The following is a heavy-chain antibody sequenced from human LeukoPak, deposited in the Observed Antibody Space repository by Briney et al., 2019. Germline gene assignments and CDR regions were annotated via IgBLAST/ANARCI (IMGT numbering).Heavy chain of an antibody. CDR3: ATELEQWLEVGACDI. CDR1: GFTFSSYG. CDR2: ISYDGSNK. J-gene: IGHJ3*02. D-gene: IGHD6-19*01. Sequence: GGSLRLSCAASGFTFSSYGMHWVRQAPGKGLEWVAVISYDGSNKYYADSVKGRFTISRDNSKNTLYLQMNSLRAEDTAVYYCATELEQWLEVGACDIWGQGTMVTVSS. V-gene: IGHV3-30*03.